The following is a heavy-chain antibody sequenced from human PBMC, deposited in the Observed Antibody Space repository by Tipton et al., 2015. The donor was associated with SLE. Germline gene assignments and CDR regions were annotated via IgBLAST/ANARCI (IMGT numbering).Heavy chain of an antibody. J-gene: IGHJ5*02. CDR1: GGSISSSSYY. V-gene: IGHV4-39*07. Sequence: LRLSCTVSGGSISSSSYYWGWIRQPPGKGLEWIGSIYHSGSTYYNPSLKSRVTISVDTSKNQFSLKLSSVTAADTAVYYCARNENIAAAGTGWFDPWGQGTLVTVSS. D-gene: IGHD6-13*01. CDR2: IYHSGST. CDR3: ARNENIAAAGTGWFDP.